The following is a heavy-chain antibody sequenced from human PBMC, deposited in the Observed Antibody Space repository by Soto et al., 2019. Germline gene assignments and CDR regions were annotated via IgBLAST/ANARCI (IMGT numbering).Heavy chain of an antibody. D-gene: IGHD6-19*01. J-gene: IGHJ6*02. CDR1: GFTLSSYD. Sequence: EVQLVESGGGLVQPGGSLRLSCAASGFTLSSYDIHWVRQATGEGLAWVSGIGSGGDTHYADSVKGRFIISREDGKNSVYLQMNKLRVGDTAVYYCTRKTPPAGMEVWSQGATVTVSS. CDR2: IGSGGDT. CDR3: TRKTPPAGMEV. V-gene: IGHV3-13*01.